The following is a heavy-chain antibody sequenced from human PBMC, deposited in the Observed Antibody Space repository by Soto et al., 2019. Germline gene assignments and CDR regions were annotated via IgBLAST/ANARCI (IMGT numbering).Heavy chain of an antibody. CDR3: AAYYSDTY. CDR2: IYYSGNT. V-gene: IGHV4-31*03. CDR1: GGPISSGGYY. Sequence: SETLSLTCTVSGGPISSGGYYWSWIRQHPGKGLEWIGYIYYSGNTYYNPSLKSRVTISVDTSKNQFSLKLNSVTAADTALYYCAAYYSDTYWGQGTLVTVSS. D-gene: IGHD3-22*01. J-gene: IGHJ4*02.